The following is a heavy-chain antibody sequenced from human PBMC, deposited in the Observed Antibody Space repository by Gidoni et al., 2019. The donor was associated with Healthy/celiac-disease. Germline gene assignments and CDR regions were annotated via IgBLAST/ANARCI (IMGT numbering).Heavy chain of an antibody. Sequence: QVQLVQSGAEVKKHGSSVKVSCKASAGPFSSYAISWVRQAPGQGLEWMGGIIPILGTANYAQKFQGRVTITADESTSTAYMELSSLRSEDTAVYYCARVVAVAGTFDYWGQGTLVTVSS. CDR1: AGPFSSYA. CDR2: IIPILGTA. CDR3: ARVVAVAGTFDY. V-gene: IGHV1-69*01. D-gene: IGHD6-19*01. J-gene: IGHJ4*02.